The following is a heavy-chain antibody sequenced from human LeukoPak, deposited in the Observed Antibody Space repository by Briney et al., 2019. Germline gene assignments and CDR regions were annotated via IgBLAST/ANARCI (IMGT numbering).Heavy chain of an antibody. CDR1: GFTFSSYG. D-gene: IGHD4-17*01. V-gene: IGHV3-30*02. Sequence: GESLRLSCAASGFTFSSYGMYWVRQAPGKGLEWVAFIRYDGSNKYYADSVKGRFTISRDSSKNTLYLQMNSLRAEDTAVYYCAKDPMTTVTPYLDYWGQGTLVTVSS. J-gene: IGHJ4*02. CDR3: AKDPMTTVTPYLDY. CDR2: IRYDGSNK.